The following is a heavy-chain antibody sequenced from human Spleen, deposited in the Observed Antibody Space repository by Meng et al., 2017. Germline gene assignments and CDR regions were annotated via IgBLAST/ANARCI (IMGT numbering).Heavy chain of an antibody. V-gene: IGHV4-34*01. Sequence: QVQLQQWGAGLLKPSETLSLTCAVYGESLSGYYWSWIRQPPGKGLEWIGEINHGGSTNYNPSLKSRVTISVDTSKNHFSLNLTSVTAADTAVYYCARGPTTMAHDFDYWGQGTLVTVSS. CDR1: GESLSGYY. D-gene: IGHD4-11*01. CDR2: INHGGST. CDR3: ARGPTTMAHDFDY. J-gene: IGHJ4*02.